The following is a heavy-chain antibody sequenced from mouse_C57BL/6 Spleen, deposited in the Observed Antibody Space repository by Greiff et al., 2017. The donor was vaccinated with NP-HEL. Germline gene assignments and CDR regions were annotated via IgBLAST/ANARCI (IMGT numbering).Heavy chain of an antibody. J-gene: IGHJ1*03. Sequence: EVQVVESVAELVRPGASVKLSCTASGFNIKNTYMHWVKQRPEQGLEWIGRIDPANGNTKYAPKFQGKATITADTSSNTAYLQLSSLTSEDTAIYYCASPFTTVVADWYFDVWGTGTTVTVSS. CDR2: IDPANGNT. D-gene: IGHD1-1*01. CDR3: ASPFTTVVADWYFDV. V-gene: IGHV14-3*01. CDR1: GFNIKNTY.